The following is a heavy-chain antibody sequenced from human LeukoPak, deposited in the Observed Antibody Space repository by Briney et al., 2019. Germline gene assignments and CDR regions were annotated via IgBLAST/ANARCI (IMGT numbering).Heavy chain of an antibody. CDR3: AREDYGDYGGSFGN. J-gene: IGHJ4*02. CDR2: ISGSGGST. V-gene: IGHV3-23*01. CDR1: GFTFSSYA. Sequence: GGSLRLSCAASGFTFSSYAMNWVRQAPEKGLEWVSGISGSGGSTYYGDSVKGRFTISRDNSKNTLYLQMNSLRAEDTAVYYCAREDYGDYGGSFGNWGQGTLVTVSS. D-gene: IGHD4-17*01.